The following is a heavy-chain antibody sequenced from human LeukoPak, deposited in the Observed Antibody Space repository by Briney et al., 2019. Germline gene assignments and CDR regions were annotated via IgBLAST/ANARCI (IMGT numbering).Heavy chain of an antibody. Sequence: GGSLRLSCAASGFAFRNHGMNWVRQAPGKGLEWVSGISPSGGGTYYADSVKGRFTISRDDSKNTLSLQMNSLRVEDTALYYCAQDIAWGAFEHWGQGTLVTVSS. CDR3: AQDIAWGAFEH. J-gene: IGHJ4*02. D-gene: IGHD7-27*01. CDR2: ISPSGGGT. V-gene: IGHV3-23*01. CDR1: GFAFRNHG.